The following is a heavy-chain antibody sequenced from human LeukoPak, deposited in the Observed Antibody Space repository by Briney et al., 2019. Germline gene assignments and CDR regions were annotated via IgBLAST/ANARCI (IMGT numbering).Heavy chain of an antibody. J-gene: IGHJ4*02. CDR2: IYWNDDK. CDR3: AHRSSGWETPDY. CDR1: GFSLSTSGVG. Sequence: SGPTLVNPTQTLTLTCTFSGFSLSTSGVGVGWIRQPPGKALEWIALIYWNDDKRYSPSLKSRLTITKDTSKNQVVLTMTNMDPVDTATYYCAHRSSGWETPDYWGQGTLVTVSS. D-gene: IGHD6-19*01. V-gene: IGHV2-5*01.